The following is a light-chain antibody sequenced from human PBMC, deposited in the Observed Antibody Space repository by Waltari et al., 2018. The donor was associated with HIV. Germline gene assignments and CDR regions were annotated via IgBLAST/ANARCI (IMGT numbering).Light chain of an antibody. CDR3: SSYTSSSTLDVV. CDR2: DVS. CDR1: SSDVGGYNY. V-gene: IGLV2-14*03. Sequence: QSALTQPASVSGPPGQSITISCTGPSSDVGGYNYVSWYQQHPGKAPKLMIYDVSNRPSGVSNRFSGSKSGNTASLTISGLQAEDEADYYCSSYTSSSTLDVVFGGGTKLTVL. J-gene: IGLJ2*01.